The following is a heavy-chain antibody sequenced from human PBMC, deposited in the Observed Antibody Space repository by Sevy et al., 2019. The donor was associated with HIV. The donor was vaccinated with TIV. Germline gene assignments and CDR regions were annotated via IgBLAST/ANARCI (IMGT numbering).Heavy chain of an antibody. CDR2: IYPGDSDT. Sequence: GESLKISCKGSGYSFTSYWIGWVRQMPGKGLEWMGIIYPGDSDTRYSPSFQGQVTISADKSISTAYLQWRSLKASDTAMYYCARGGHYYDSSGRNWFDPWGQGTLVTVSS. V-gene: IGHV5-51*01. J-gene: IGHJ5*02. D-gene: IGHD3-22*01. CDR3: ARGGHYYDSSGRNWFDP. CDR1: GYSFTSYW.